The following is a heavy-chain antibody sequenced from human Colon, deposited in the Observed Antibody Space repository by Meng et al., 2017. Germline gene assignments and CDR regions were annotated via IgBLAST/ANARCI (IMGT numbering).Heavy chain of an antibody. J-gene: IGHJ2*01. V-gene: IGHV3-9*01. D-gene: IGHD1-26*01. CDR1: GFCFDNYA. CDR3: AKDIGPGSNRYYWYFDL. CDR2: ISRGSGNV. Sequence: SLKISCVASGFCFDNYAMHWVRQIPGKGLGWVAAISRGSGNVDYADFVKDRFTISRDNAEDSLYLEMNDLRLEDTAFYYCAKDIGPGSNRYYWYFDLWGRGTPVTVSS.